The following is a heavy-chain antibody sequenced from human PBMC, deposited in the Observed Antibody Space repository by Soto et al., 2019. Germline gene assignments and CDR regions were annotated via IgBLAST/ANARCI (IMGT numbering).Heavy chain of an antibody. CDR3: ARGPLYSSSWSFDY. CDR1: GYTLTSHY. J-gene: IGHJ4*02. Sequence: ASVKVSCKASGYTLTSHYMHWVRQAPGQGLEWVGIINPSGGDTSYAQKFQGRVTMTGDTSTSTVYMELTSLRYEDTAVYYCARGPLYSSSWSFDYWGQGTRVTVSS. V-gene: IGHV1-46*01. D-gene: IGHD6-13*01. CDR2: INPSGGDT.